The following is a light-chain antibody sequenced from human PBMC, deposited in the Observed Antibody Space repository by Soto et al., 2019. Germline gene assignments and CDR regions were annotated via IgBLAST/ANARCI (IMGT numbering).Light chain of an antibody. CDR3: QQYNNWRT. J-gene: IGKJ1*01. CDR1: QSVSSN. V-gene: IGKV3-15*01. CDR2: DAS. Sequence: EIVMTQSPATLSGSPGERATLSCRASQSVSSNLAWYQQKPGQAPRLLIHDASTRATGTPARFSGSGSGTEFTLTISSLQSEDSAVYYCQQYNNWRTFGQGTKVEIK.